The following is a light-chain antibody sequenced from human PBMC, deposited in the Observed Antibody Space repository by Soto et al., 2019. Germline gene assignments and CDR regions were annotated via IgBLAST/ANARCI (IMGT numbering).Light chain of an antibody. CDR1: QDIGTY. Sequence: IRVTQSPSSFSASTGSRLPTTCRATQDIGTYLAWYQQIPGKAPKILIYDASTLQTGVPSRFSGSGSGTDFTLTISYLQSEDFGAYYCQQFYNYPRTFGQGTKVDIK. CDR3: QQFYNYPRT. J-gene: IGKJ1*01. V-gene: IGKV1-8*01. CDR2: DAS.